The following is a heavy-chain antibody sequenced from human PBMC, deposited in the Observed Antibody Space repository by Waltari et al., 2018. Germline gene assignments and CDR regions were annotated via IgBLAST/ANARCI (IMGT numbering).Heavy chain of an antibody. CDR1: GFTFSSYW. Sequence: EVQLVESGGGLVQPGGSLRLSCAASGFTFSSYWMSWVRQAPGKGLEWVANIKQYGSEKYDVDSVKGRFTISRDNAKNSLYLQMNSLRAEDTAVYYCARGRLKSIQLWLLTPSDPDAFDIWGQGTMVTVSS. CDR2: IKQYGSEK. D-gene: IGHD5-18*01. V-gene: IGHV3-7*01. J-gene: IGHJ3*02. CDR3: ARGRLKSIQLWLLTPSDPDAFDI.